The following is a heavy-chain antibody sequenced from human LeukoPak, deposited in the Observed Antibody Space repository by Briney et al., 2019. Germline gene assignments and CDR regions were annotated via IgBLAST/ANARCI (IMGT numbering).Heavy chain of an antibody. CDR3: ARDPHAYYYDSSGYYYY. D-gene: IGHD3-22*01. V-gene: IGHV3-21*01. CDR2: ISSSSSYI. J-gene: IGHJ4*02. CDR1: GFTFSSYS. Sequence: GGSLRLSCAASGFTFSSYSMNWVRQAPGKGLEWVSSISSSSSYIYYADSVKGRFTISRDNAKNSLYLQMNSLRAEDTAVYYCARDPHAYYYDSSGYYYYWGQGTLVTVSS.